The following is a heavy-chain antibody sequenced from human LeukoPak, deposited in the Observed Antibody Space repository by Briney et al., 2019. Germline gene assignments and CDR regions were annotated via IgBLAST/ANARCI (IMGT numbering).Heavy chain of an antibody. D-gene: IGHD6-13*01. V-gene: IGHV3-7*01. J-gene: IGHJ6*03. CDR3: ARAPGGSSWYYYYYMDV. Sequence: GGSLRLSCAVSGFTFSNFWMSWVRQAPGRGLEWVANIHPEGNEKYHVESVKGRFTISRDNAKNSLFLQMNSLRAEDTAVYYCARAPGGSSWYYYYYMDVWGKGTTVTVSS. CDR1: GFTFSNFW. CDR2: IHPEGNEK.